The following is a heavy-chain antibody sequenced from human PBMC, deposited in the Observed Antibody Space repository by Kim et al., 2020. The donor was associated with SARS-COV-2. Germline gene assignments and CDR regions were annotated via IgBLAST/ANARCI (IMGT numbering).Heavy chain of an antibody. V-gene: IGHV4-39*02. Sequence: SETLSLTCTVSGGSISSSSYYWGWIRQPPGKGLEWIGSIYYSGSTYYNPSLKSRVTISVDTSKNQFSLKLSSVTAADTAVYYWAGEVVATENYYYYGMDVWGQGTTVTVSS. J-gene: IGHJ6*02. CDR2: IYYSGST. CDR1: GGSISSSSYY. CDR3: AGEVVATENYYYYGMDV. D-gene: IGHD2-15*01.